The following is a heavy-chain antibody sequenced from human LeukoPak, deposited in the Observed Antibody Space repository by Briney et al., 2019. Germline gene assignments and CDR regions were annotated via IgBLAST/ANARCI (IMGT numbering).Heavy chain of an antibody. CDR2: ISSSSRYI. Sequence: GGSLRLSCAASGFTFSSYSMNWVRQAPGKGLEWVSSISSSSRYIYYADSVRGRFTISRDNAKNSLYLQMNSLRAEDTAVYYCARDARYYGSGSPHYYYYGMDVWGQGTTVTVSS. J-gene: IGHJ6*02. D-gene: IGHD3-10*01. CDR3: ARDARYYGSGSPHYYYYGMDV. CDR1: GFTFSSYS. V-gene: IGHV3-21*01.